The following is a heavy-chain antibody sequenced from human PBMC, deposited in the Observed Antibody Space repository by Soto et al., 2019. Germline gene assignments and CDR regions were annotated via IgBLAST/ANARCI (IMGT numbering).Heavy chain of an antibody. Sequence: SETLSLTCEVSGGSFNDHQWAWIRQSPEKGLEWIGEVSHTGDTNSKPSLMSRLTMSVDTSKNQFSLKLSSVTSADSAIYFCAGGPDYGDYDAWGQGTLVTVSS. CDR1: GGSFNDHQ. D-gene: IGHD4-17*01. J-gene: IGHJ5*02. V-gene: IGHV4-34*01. CDR3: AGGPDYGDYDA. CDR2: VSHTGDT.